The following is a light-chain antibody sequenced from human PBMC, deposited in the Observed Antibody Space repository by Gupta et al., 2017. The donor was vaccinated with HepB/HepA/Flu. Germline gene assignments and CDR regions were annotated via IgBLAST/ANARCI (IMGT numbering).Light chain of an antibody. CDR3: QQIYSTLMYT. J-gene: IGKJ2*01. V-gene: IGKV1-39*01. Sequence: DIQMTQSPSSLSASVGDRVTISCRASESISSYLNWYQQKPGKVPKLLIYLASSLQSGVPSRFSGSGFGTDFTLTISSVQPEDFATYYCQQIYSTLMYTFGQGTKLEIK. CDR2: LAS. CDR1: ESISSY.